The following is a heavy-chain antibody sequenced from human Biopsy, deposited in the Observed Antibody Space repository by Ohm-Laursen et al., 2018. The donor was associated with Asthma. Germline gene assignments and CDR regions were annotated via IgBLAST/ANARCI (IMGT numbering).Heavy chain of an antibody. CDR2: ISPDSGNT. J-gene: IGHJ4*02. Sequence: GASVKVSCKASGYTFTSYTITWVRQAPGQGLEWMGWISPDSGNTNYAQKFQGRVTMTRDTSISTAYMELSRLRSDDTAVYYCAKEPMGGAYVFDYWAREPWSPSPQ. V-gene: IGHV1-2*02. CDR1: GYTFTSYT. D-gene: IGHD5-12*01. CDR3: AKEPMGGAYVFDY.